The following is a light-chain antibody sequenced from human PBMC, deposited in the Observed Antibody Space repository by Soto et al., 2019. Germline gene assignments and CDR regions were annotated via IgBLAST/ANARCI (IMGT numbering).Light chain of an antibody. CDR1: QSISNW. V-gene: IGKV1-39*01. Sequence: DIQITQSPSTLPSSVLDIVTIICRASQSISNWLAWYQQKPGKAPELLIYAASSLQSGVPSRFSGSGSATDFTLTIGSLQPEDSATYYCQQGFTTPWTFGQGTKVDIK. CDR3: QQGFTTPWT. CDR2: AAS. J-gene: IGKJ1*01.